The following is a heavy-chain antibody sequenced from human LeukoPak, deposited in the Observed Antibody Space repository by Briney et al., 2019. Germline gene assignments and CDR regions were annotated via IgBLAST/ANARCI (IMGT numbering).Heavy chain of an antibody. V-gene: IGHV4-59*12. CDR2: IYYSGST. Sequence: PSETLSLTCTVSGGSISSYYWSWIRQPPGKGLEWIGYIYYSGSTNYNPSLKSRVTISVDTSKNQFSLKLSSVTAADTAVYYCARDMWYGMDVWGQGTTVTVSS. D-gene: IGHD2-21*01. CDR3: ARDMWYGMDV. CDR1: GGSISSYY. J-gene: IGHJ6*02.